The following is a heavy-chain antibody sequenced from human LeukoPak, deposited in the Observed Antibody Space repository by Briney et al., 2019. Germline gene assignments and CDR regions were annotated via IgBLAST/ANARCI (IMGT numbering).Heavy chain of an antibody. D-gene: IGHD3-16*01. V-gene: IGHV4-39*01. J-gene: IGHJ4*02. CDR3: ARWGSYVGAADY. CDR1: GGSISSSSYY. CDR2: IYYSGST. Sequence: SETLSLTCTVSGGSISSSSYYWGWIRQPPGKGLEWIGSIYYSGSTYYNPSLKSRVTISVDTSKNQFSLKLSSVTAADTAVYYCARWGSYVGAADYRGQGTLVTVSS.